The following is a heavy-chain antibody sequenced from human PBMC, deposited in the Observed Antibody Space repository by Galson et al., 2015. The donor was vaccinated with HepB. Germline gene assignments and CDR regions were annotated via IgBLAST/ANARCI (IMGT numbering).Heavy chain of an antibody. CDR3: AKDVGIVGASGDFDY. J-gene: IGHJ4*02. CDR1: GFTFSSFS. Sequence: SLRLSCAASGFTFSSFSMNWVRQAPGKGLEWVSSMSSSSKYIYYADSVTGRFTISRDNSKNTLYLQMNSLRAEDKAVYYCAKDVGIVGASGDFDYGGQGTLVTVSS. CDR2: MSSSSKYI. V-gene: IGHV3-21*04. D-gene: IGHD1-26*01.